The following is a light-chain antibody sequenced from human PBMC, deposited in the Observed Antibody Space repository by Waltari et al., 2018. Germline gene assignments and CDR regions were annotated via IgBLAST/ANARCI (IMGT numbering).Light chain of an antibody. CDR2: DVS. J-gene: IGLJ1*01. CDR3: TSFTSSGTYV. CDR1: SSDVGGYNY. Sequence: QPALTQPASVTGSTGQSITISCTGSSSDVGGYNYVSCYQQHPGKAPKVLIYDVSKWPSGVSNRFSGSKSGNTASLTISGLQAEDEADYYCTSFTSSGTYVFGTGTKVTV. V-gene: IGLV2-14*01.